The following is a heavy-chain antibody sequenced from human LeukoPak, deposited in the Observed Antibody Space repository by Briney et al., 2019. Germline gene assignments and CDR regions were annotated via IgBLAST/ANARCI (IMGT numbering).Heavy chain of an antibody. V-gene: IGHV1-2*02. Sequence: GASVKVSCKASGYTFTGYYMHWVRQAPGQGLEWMGWINPNSGGTNYAQKFQGRVTMTRDTSISTAYTELSRLRSDDTAVYYCAIRGNYYDSSGYYYFGYWGQGTLVTVSS. CDR2: INPNSGGT. D-gene: IGHD3-22*01. CDR3: AIRGNYYDSSGYYYFGY. J-gene: IGHJ4*02. CDR1: GYTFTGYY.